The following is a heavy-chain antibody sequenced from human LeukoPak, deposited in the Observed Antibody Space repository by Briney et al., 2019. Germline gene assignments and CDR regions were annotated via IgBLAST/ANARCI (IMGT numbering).Heavy chain of an antibody. V-gene: IGHV1-2*02. CDR1: GYTFTGYY. CDR2: INPNSGGT. CDR3: ARTLASSGGSCYSCAFDI. Sequence: GASVKVSCKASGYTFTGYYMHWVRRAPGQGLEWMGWINPNSGGTNFAQKFQGRVTMTRDTSISTAYMELSRLRSDDTAVYYCARTLASSGGSCYSCAFDIWGQGTMVTVSS. J-gene: IGHJ3*02. D-gene: IGHD2-15*01.